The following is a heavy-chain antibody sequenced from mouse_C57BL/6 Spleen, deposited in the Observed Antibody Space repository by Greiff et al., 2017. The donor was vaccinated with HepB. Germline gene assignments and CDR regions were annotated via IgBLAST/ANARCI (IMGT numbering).Heavy chain of an antibody. CDR2: INPGSGGT. J-gene: IGHJ4*01. D-gene: IGHD3-1*01. CDR3: ARWGLLDAMDY. V-gene: IGHV1-54*01. CDR1: GYAFTNYL. Sequence: VQLQQSGAELVRPGTSVKVSCKASGYAFTNYLIEWVKQRPGQGLEWIGVINPGSGGTNYNEKFKGKATLTADNSSSTAYMQLSSLTSEDSAVYFCARWGLLDAMDYWGQGTTVTVSS.